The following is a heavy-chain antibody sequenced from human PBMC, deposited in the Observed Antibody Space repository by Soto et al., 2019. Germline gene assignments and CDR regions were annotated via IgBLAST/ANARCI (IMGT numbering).Heavy chain of an antibody. V-gene: IGHV4-4*02. D-gene: IGHD2-2*01. CDR2: IYHSGST. CDR1: GGSISSSNW. J-gene: IGHJ5*02. Sequence: SETLSLTCAVSGGSISSSNWWSWVRQPPGKGLEWLGEIYHSGSTNYNPSLKSRVTLSVDKSKNQFSLKLNSVTAADTAVYYCARGLYCSTNSCYDHGNWFDHWGQGTLVTAPQ. CDR3: ARGLYCSTNSCYDHGNWFDH.